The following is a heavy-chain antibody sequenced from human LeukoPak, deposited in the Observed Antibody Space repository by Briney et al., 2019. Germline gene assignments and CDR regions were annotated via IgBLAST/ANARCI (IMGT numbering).Heavy chain of an antibody. D-gene: IGHD3-9*01. Sequence: SETLSLTCAVYGGSFSGYYWSWIRQPPGKGLEWIGEINHSGSTNYNPSPKSRVTISVVTSKNQFSLKLSSVTAADTAVYYCARVILFPNWIDPWGQGTLVTVSS. J-gene: IGHJ5*02. CDR3: ARVILFPNWIDP. V-gene: IGHV4-34*01. CDR1: GGSFSGYY. CDR2: INHSGST.